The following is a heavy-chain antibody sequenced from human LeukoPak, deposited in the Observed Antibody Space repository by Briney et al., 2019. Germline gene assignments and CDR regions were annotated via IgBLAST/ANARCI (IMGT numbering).Heavy chain of an antibody. J-gene: IGHJ4*02. V-gene: IGHV3-21*06. CDR3: AREVGAKTGNFDY. D-gene: IGHD1-26*01. Sequence: PGGSLRLSCAASGFNFSDYNMNWVRQAPGKGLEWVSVISSSSKYIYYADSVKGRFTISRDNAKNSLYLQMNSLRAEDTAVYYCAREVGAKTGNFDYWGQGTLVTVSS. CDR1: GFNFSDYN. CDR2: ISSSSKYI.